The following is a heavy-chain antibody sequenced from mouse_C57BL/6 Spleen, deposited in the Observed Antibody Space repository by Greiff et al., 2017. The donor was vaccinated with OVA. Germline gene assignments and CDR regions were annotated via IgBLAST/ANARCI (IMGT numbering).Heavy chain of an antibody. CDR2: ISSGSSTI. CDR1: GFTFSDYG. D-gene: IGHD1-1*01. Sequence: EVNLVESGGGLVKPGGSLKLSCAASGFTFSDYGMHWVRQAPEKGLEWVAYISSGSSTIYYADTVKGRFTISRDNAKNTLFLQMTSLRSEDTAMYYCARRYGSSPWYFDVWGTGTTVTVSS. CDR3: ARRYGSSPWYFDV. J-gene: IGHJ1*03. V-gene: IGHV5-17*01.